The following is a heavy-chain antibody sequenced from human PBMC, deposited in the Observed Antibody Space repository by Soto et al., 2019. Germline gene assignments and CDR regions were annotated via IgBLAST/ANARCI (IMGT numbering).Heavy chain of an antibody. D-gene: IGHD3-10*01. J-gene: IGHJ4*02. Sequence: ASVKVSCKASGYTFTGYYMHWVRQAPGQGLEWMGWINPNSGGTNYAQKFQGWVTMTRDTSISTAYMELSRLRSDDTAVYYCARAYYYGSGSYFSPLYYWGQGTLVTVSS. V-gene: IGHV1-2*04. CDR3: ARAYYYGSGSYFSPLYY. CDR2: INPNSGGT. CDR1: GYTFTGYY.